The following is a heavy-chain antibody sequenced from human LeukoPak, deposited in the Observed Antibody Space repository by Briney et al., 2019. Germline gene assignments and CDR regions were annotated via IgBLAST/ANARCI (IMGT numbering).Heavy chain of an antibody. J-gene: IGHJ4*02. Sequence: GGSLRLSCVASGFTFSDAWMSWVRQAPGKGLEWVGRIKSKIDGGSIDYGAPVKGRFTISRDDSRNTLYLQMNSLKTEDTAVYYCTTRRQDGCWGQGTLVTVS. V-gene: IGHV3-15*01. CDR2: IKSKIDGGSI. D-gene: IGHD6-25*01. CDR1: GFTFSDAW. CDR3: TTRRQDGC.